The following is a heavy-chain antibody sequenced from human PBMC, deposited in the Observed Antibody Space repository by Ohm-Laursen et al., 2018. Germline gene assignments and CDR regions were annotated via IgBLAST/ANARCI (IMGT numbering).Heavy chain of an antibody. CDR1: GYTFTSYG. J-gene: IGHJ4*02. V-gene: IGHV1-18*01. CDR2: ISAYNGNT. Sequence: ASVKVSCKASGYTFTSYGISWVRQAPGQGLEWMGWISAYNGNTNYAQKLQGRVTMTTDTSTSTAYMELRSLRSDDTAVYYCARGRQQWLVRFGADYWGQGTLVTVSS. CDR3: ARGRQQWLVRFGADY. D-gene: IGHD6-19*01.